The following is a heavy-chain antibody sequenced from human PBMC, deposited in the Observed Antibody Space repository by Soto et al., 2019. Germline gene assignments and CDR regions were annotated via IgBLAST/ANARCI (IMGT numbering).Heavy chain of an antibody. CDR3: ARYCNGDSCFSKSLDY. CDR2: IYYSGVT. D-gene: IGHD2-15*01. CDR1: GGSISYYY. J-gene: IGHJ4*02. Sequence: SETLSLTCIVSGGSISYYYWSWVRQPPGKGLEWIGWIYYSGVTLYNPSFKSRISMSVDTSNNQFSLKMNPVTASDTAVYYCARYCNGDSCFSKSLDYWGRGTLVTVSS. V-gene: IGHV4-59*12.